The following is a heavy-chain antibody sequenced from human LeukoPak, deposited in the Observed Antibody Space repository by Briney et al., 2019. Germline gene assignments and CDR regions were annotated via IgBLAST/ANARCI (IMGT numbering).Heavy chain of an antibody. D-gene: IGHD3-22*01. Sequence: PGGSLRLSCAASGFTFSSYAMSWVRQAPGKGLEWVSAISGSGGSTYYADSVKGRVTISRDNSKNTLYLQMNSLRAEDTAVYYCAKDRLRDYYDSSGYYYDDAFDIWGQGTMVTVSS. CDR3: AKDRLRDYYDSSGYYYDDAFDI. V-gene: IGHV3-23*01. J-gene: IGHJ3*02. CDR2: ISGSGGST. CDR1: GFTFSSYA.